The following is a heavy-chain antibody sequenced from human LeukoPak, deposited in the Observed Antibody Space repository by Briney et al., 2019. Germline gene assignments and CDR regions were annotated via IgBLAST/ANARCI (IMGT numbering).Heavy chain of an antibody. D-gene: IGHD3-22*01. Sequence: GASVKVSCKASGGTFSSYAISWVRQAPGQGLEWMGGIIPIFGTANYAQKFQGRVTITADESTSTAYMELSSLRSEDTAVYYCARDPLDYYDSSGYYYYWGQGTLVTVSS. V-gene: IGHV1-69*13. CDR3: ARDPLDYYDSSGYYYY. J-gene: IGHJ4*02. CDR2: IIPIFGTA. CDR1: GGTFSSYA.